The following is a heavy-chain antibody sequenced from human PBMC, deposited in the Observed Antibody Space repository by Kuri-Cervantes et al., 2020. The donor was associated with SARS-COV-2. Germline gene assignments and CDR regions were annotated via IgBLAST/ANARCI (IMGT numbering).Heavy chain of an antibody. CDR2: IIPIFGTT. J-gene: IGHJ4*02. CDR3: ARDPSTYRAAAGYFDY. CDR1: GGTFSTYS. Sequence: SVKVSCKASGGTFSTYSISWVRQAPGQGLEWMGRIIPIFGTTNFPQKFQGRVTITADESTSTAYMELSSLRSEDTAVYYCARDPSTYRAAAGYFDYWGQGTLVTVSS. V-gene: IGHV1-69*13. D-gene: IGHD6-13*01.